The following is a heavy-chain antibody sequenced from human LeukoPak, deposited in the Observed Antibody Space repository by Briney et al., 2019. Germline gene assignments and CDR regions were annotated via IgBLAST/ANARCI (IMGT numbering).Heavy chain of an antibody. V-gene: IGHV4-34*01. J-gene: IGHJ5*02. D-gene: IGHD6-13*01. CDR3: ATRPDIAATGPGWFDP. CDR1: GGSFSGYY. Sequence: PSETLSLTCAVYGGSFSGYYWSWIRQPPGKGLEGIGEINHSGSTNYNSSLKSRVTISVDTSKNQFSLKLNSVTAADTAVYYCATRPDIAATGPGWFDPWGQGTLVTVSS. CDR2: INHSGST.